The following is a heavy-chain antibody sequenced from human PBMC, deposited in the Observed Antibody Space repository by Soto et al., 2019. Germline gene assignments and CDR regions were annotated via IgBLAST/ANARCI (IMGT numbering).Heavy chain of an antibody. J-gene: IGHJ4*02. CDR1: GFKFSIYS. CDR2: ITSDTLTI. V-gene: IGHV3-48*02. CDR3: AGSVEGHFDY. Sequence: EVQLVESGGGLVRPGESLRLSCAASGFKFSIYSMNWIRQAPGKGLEWVSYITSDTLTIRYADSVRGRFIISRDNAGNSVFLQMNSLGDEDTATYYCAGSVEGHFDYWGQGALVTVSS. D-gene: IGHD6-19*01.